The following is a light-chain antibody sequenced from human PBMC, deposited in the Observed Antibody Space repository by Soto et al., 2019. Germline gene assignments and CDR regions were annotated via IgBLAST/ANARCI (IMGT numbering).Light chain of an antibody. Sequence: EIVLTQSPATLSLSPGERATLTCRASQSVSSYLAWYQQKPGQAPRLLIYNVSNRATGIPARFSGSGSGTDFTLTISSLEPEDFAVYYCQQRTNWPITFGQGTRLEIK. J-gene: IGKJ5*01. CDR1: QSVSSY. CDR3: QQRTNWPIT. CDR2: NVS. V-gene: IGKV3-11*01.